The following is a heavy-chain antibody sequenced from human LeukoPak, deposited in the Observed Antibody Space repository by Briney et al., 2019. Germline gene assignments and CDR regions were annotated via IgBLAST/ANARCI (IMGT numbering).Heavy chain of an antibody. CDR3: ARIYPALFDN. D-gene: IGHD3-16*02. V-gene: IGHV4-4*07. CDR2: IYGDGSA. CDR1: GGSINNYY. Sequence: PSETLSLTCNVSGGSINNYYWNWIRQPAGKGLEWIGRIYGDGSANYNPSLKSRVTMSVDTSENQFSLKLISLTAADTAVYYCARIYPALFDNWGQGTLVTVSS. J-gene: IGHJ4*02.